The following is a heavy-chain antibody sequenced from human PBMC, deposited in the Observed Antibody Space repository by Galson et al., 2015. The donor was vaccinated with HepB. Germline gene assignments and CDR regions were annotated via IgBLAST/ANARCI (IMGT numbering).Heavy chain of an antibody. CDR2: IDCDDDK. CDR1: GFSLNTSGMC. CDR3: ARIMAGGKGRYGMDV. J-gene: IGHJ6*02. D-gene: IGHD4-23*01. Sequence: PALVKPTQTLTLTCIFSGFSLNTSGMCVSWIRQPPGKALEWLALIDCDDDKDYSTSLKTRPTISKDTSKNQVVLTMTSMDPVDTATYYCARIMAGGKGRYGMDVWGQGTTVTVSS. V-gene: IGHV2-70*01.